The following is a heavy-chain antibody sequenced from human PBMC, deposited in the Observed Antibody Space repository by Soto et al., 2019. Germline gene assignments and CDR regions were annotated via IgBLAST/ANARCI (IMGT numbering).Heavy chain of an antibody. CDR2: INPDNGNT. J-gene: IGHJ6*02. CDR1: GYTFTRSG. V-gene: IGHV1-18*01. Sequence: ASVKVSCKASGYTFTRSGISWVRQAPGQGLEWLGWINPDNGNTNYAQHLQGRVSLTTDTSTSTAYMDLRSLRSEDTAVYYCARDPSYYGMDVWGQGTTVTVSS. CDR3: ARDPSYYGMDV.